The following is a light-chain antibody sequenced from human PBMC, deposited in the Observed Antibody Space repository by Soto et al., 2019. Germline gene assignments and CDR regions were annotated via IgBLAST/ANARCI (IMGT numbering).Light chain of an antibody. V-gene: IGKV3-20*01. J-gene: IGKJ1*01. CDR2: GAS. CDR3: QHYGSSTWT. Sequence: EIVLTQSPGTLSLSPGERATLSCRASQSVSSSNLAWYQQKPGQAPRLLIYGASSRATGIPDRFSGSGSGTDFTLTISRLEPEDFAVYYCQHYGSSTWTFGQGTKVDIK. CDR1: QSVSSSN.